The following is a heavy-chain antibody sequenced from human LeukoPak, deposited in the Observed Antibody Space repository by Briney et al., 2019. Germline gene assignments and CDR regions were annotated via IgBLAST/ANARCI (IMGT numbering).Heavy chain of an antibody. CDR3: ARGNRIIHYDYVWGRPVDY. CDR1: GGSFSGYY. D-gene: IGHD3-16*01. J-gene: IGHJ4*02. CDR2: INHSGST. V-gene: IGHV4-34*01. Sequence: NSSETLSLTCAVYGGSFSGYYWSWIRQPPGKGLEWIGEINHSGSTNYNPSLKSRVTISVDTSKNQFSLKLSSVTAADTAVYYCARGNRIIHYDYVWGRPVDYWGQGTLVTVSS.